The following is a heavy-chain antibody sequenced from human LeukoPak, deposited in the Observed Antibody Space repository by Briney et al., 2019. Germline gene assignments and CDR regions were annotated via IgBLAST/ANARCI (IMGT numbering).Heavy chain of an antibody. V-gene: IGHV3-74*01. CDR3: ATADCGGDCHLGYFDY. Sequence: GGSLRLSCAASGFTFSSYWMHWVRQAPGKGLVWVSRINSDGSSTSYADSVKGRFTISRDNAKNTLYLQMNSLRAEDTAVYYCATADCGGDCHLGYFDYWGQGTLVTVSS. CDR1: GFTFSSYW. J-gene: IGHJ4*02. CDR2: INSDGSST. D-gene: IGHD2-21*02.